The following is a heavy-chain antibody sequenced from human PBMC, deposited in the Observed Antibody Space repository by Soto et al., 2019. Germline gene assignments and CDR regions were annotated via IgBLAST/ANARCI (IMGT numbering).Heavy chain of an antibody. CDR3: ASLSRDGYNYYFDY. Sequence: ASVKVSCKASGGTFSSYAISWVRQAPGQGPEWMGGIIPIFGTANYAQKFQGRVTITADESTSTAYMELSSLRSEDTAVYYCASLSRDGYNYYFDYWGQGTLVTVSS. CDR1: GGTFSSYA. J-gene: IGHJ4*02. CDR2: IIPIFGTA. D-gene: IGHD1-1*01. V-gene: IGHV1-69*13.